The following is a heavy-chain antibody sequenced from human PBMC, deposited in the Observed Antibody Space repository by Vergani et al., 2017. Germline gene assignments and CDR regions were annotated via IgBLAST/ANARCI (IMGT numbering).Heavy chain of an antibody. Sequence: QVQLVGSGGNVVQSGTSLRLSCAASGFSFGSYGMHWVRESPGKGVEWVAVISNDGGNKYYGDSVKGRFTIYKDNTVDMLSLQMNSLRPDHTSVYYCARAMTPTSWFGELLRTLDAFDIWGQGTMVTVSS. CDR1: GFSFGSYG. CDR3: ARAMTPTSWFGELLRTLDAFDI. D-gene: IGHD3-10*01. CDR2: ISNDGGNK. V-gene: IGHV3-30*03. J-gene: IGHJ3*02.